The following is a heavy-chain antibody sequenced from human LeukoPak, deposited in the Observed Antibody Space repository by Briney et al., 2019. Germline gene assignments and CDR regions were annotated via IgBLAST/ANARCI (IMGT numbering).Heavy chain of an antibody. CDR3: ARAPGYCSTTSCEYYYYMDV. J-gene: IGHJ6*03. CDR1: GGSLSSYY. D-gene: IGHD2-2*01. V-gene: IGHV4-4*07. CDR2: VYTSGST. Sequence: SETLSLTCTVSGGSLSSYYWSWIRQPAGKGLEWIGRVYTSGSTNYNPSLKSRVTMSIDTSKNQFSLEVSSVAAADTAVYYCARAPGYCSTTSCEYYYYMDVWGKGTTVTVSS.